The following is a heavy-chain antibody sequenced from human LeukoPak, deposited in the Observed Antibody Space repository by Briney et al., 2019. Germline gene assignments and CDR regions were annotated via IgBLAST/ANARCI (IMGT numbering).Heavy chain of an antibody. CDR3: ATSYDAKTAPYDL. V-gene: IGHV4-4*09. CDR2: IYTSGST. CDR1: GGSISSYC. J-gene: IGHJ5*02. Sequence: PSETLSLTCTVSGGSISSYCWGWVRQPPGKGLEWIGYIYTSGSTGYNPSLKSRVTMSVDTSKNQLSMELRFLTAADTAVYFCATSYDAKTAPYDLWGQGTLVTVSS. D-gene: IGHD3-3*01.